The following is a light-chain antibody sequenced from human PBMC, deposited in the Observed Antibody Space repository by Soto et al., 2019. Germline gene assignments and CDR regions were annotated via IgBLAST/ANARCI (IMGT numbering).Light chain of an antibody. J-gene: IGKJ1*01. CDR2: AAS. CDR1: QSISIY. V-gene: IGKV1-39*01. Sequence: DIQMTQSPSSLSASIGDRVTITCRASQSISIYLNWYQQKPGKAPKVLIYAASTLQSGVPSRFSGSGSGTDFTLTISNLQPEDFASYYCQQAYINPPTFGPGTKVDIK. CDR3: QQAYINPPT.